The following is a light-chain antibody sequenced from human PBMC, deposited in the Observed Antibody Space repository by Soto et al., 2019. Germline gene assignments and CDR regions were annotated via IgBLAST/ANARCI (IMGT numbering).Light chain of an antibody. CDR2: AAS. CDR3: QKYNSARYT. V-gene: IGKV1-27*01. CDR1: QGISNY. Sequence: DIQMTQSPSSLSASVGDRVTITRRASQGISNYLAWYQQKPGKVPKLLIYAASTLQSGVPSRFSGSGSGTDFTLTISSLQPEDVATYYCQKYNSARYTFGQGTKLEIK. J-gene: IGKJ2*01.